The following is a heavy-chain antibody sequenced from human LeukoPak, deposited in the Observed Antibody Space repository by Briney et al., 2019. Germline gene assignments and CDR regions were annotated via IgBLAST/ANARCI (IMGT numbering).Heavy chain of an antibody. CDR2: IDYRGST. J-gene: IGHJ3*02. CDR3: ARSRSGYSYDHAAFEI. Sequence: SETLSLTCTVSGGSISTYYWSWIRQPPGKGLEWIAYIDYRGSTTHNPSLRSRVTISVDTSRNQFSLKLYSVTAADTAVYYCARSRSGYSYDHAAFEIWGQGTMVTVSS. CDR1: GGSISTYY. V-gene: IGHV4-59*01. D-gene: IGHD5-18*01.